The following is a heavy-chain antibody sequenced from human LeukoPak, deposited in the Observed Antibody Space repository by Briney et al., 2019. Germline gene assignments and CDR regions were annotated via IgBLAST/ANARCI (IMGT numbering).Heavy chain of an antibody. V-gene: IGHV4-59*01. D-gene: IGHD3-22*01. CDR1: GGSISGYY. CDR3: ARVAIPYDISPYYDGYMDV. CDR2: IYYSGST. J-gene: IGHJ6*03. Sequence: SETLSLTCAVSGGSISGYYWSWIRQSPEKGLEWIGYIYYSGSTNYNPSLQSRVTISVDTSKNQFSLKLSSVTAADTAVYYCARVAIPYDISPYYDGYMDVWGKGTTVTVPS.